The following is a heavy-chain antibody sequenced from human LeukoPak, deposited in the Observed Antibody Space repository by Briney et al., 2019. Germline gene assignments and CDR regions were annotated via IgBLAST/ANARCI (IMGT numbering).Heavy chain of an antibody. V-gene: IGHV1-2*02. Sequence: ASVKVSCKASGYTFTGYYMHWVRQAPGQGLEWMGWINPNSGGTNYAQKFQGRVTMTRDTSISTAYMELSRLRSDDTAVYYCARGRRWFGELRVDWFDPWGQGTLVTVSS. CDR2: INPNSGGT. CDR1: GYTFTGYY. D-gene: IGHD3-10*01. J-gene: IGHJ5*02. CDR3: ARGRRWFGELRVDWFDP.